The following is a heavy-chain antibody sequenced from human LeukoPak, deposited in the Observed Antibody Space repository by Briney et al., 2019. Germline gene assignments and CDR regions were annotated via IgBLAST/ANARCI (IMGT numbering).Heavy chain of an antibody. Sequence: SETLSLTCTVSGGSISSSSYYWGWIRQPPGKGLEWIGSIYHSGSIYYNPSLKSRVTISVDTSKNQFSLKLSSVTAADTAVYYCARGVARSSKFHFSYYFDYWGQGALVTVSS. J-gene: IGHJ4*02. V-gene: IGHV4-39*07. CDR3: ARGVARSSKFHFSYYFDY. D-gene: IGHD6-6*01. CDR1: GGSISSSSYY. CDR2: IYHSGSI.